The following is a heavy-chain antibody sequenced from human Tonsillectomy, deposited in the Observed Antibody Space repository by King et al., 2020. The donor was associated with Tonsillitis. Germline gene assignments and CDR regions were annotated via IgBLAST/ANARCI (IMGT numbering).Heavy chain of an antibody. J-gene: IGHJ4*02. Sequence: VQLQESGPGLVKPSETLALTCSLSGGSIGNYFWSWIRQPPGQGLEWIAYIHYSGITNYNPSLKSRVIISVETSKNEFSLKLRSVSAADTAVYYCAKYGGDGYNYDNWGQGTLVTVSS. V-gene: IGHV4-59*08. CDR2: IHYSGIT. D-gene: IGHD5-24*01. CDR1: GGSIGNYF. CDR3: AKYGGDGYNYDN.